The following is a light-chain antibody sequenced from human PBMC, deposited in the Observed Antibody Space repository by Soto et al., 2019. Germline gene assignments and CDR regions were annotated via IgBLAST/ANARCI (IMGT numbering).Light chain of an antibody. CDR2: DVS. V-gene: IGLV2-11*01. Sequence: QCALTQPRSVSGSPGQSVTISCTGTSSDVGGYNYVSWYQQHPGKAPKLMIYDVSKRPSGVPDRFSGSKSGNTASLTISGLQAEDEADYYCCSYAGSYTLVLGGGTKVTVL. CDR3: CSYAGSYTLV. CDR1: SSDVGGYNY. J-gene: IGLJ3*02.